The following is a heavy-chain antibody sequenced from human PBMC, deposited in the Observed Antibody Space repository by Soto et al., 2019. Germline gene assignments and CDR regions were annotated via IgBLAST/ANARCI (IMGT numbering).Heavy chain of an antibody. J-gene: IGHJ6*02. V-gene: IGHV1-18*01. CDR1: GYTFTSYG. D-gene: IGHD6-19*01. CDR3: ARDNGKQWLVGYSSYGMAV. CDR2: ISAYNGNT. Sequence: QVQLVQSGAEVKKPGASVKVSCKASGYTFTSYGISWVRQAPGQGLEWMGWISAYNGNTNYAQKLQGTATLTTDTSPSTAYMELRSLRSDDTAAYYCARDNGKQWLVGYSSYGMAVWGQGTTVTVSS.